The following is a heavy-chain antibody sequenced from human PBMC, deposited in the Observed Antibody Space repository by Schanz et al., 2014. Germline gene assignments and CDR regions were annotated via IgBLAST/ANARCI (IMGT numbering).Heavy chain of an antibody. J-gene: IGHJ6*02. CDR1: GFTFSDYY. Sequence: QVQLVESGGGLVKPGGSLRLSCAASGFTFSDYYMNWIRQAPGKGLEWVSYISNSGYTIYYADSVKGRFTISRDNAKNSLYLKMTSLRAEATAVYYCARAPPPYSSSPYYWYYGMDVWGQGTTVTVSS. CDR3: ARAPPPYSSSPYYWYYGMDV. D-gene: IGHD6-6*01. V-gene: IGHV3-11*01. CDR2: ISNSGYTI.